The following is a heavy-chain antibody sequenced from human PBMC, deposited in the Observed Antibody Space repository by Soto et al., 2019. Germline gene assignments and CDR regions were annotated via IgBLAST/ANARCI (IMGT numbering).Heavy chain of an antibody. J-gene: IGHJ4*02. D-gene: IGHD4-17*01. Sequence: QTLSLTCAISGDSVSSNSAAWNWIRQSPSRGLEWLGRTYYRSKWYNDYAESVKSRITINPDTSKNQFSLHLNSVTPEDAAVYYCARDPPDFRGAFDYWGQGTLLTVSS. CDR1: GDSVSSNSAA. CDR3: ARDPPDFRGAFDY. V-gene: IGHV6-1*01. CDR2: TYYRSKWYN.